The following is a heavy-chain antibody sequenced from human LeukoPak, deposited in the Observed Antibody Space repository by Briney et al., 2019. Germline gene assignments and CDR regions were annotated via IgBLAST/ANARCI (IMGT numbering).Heavy chain of an antibody. D-gene: IGHD6-19*01. J-gene: IGHJ3*02. CDR2: IYHSGST. CDR3: ARVWSSGWSEGAFDI. Sequence: PSGTLSLTCAVSGGSISSSNWWSWVRQPPGKGLEWIGEIYHSGSTNYNPSLKSRVTISVDKSKNQFSLKLSSVTAADTAVYYCARVWSSGWSEGAFDIWGQGTMVTVFS. V-gene: IGHV4-4*02. CDR1: GGSISSSNW.